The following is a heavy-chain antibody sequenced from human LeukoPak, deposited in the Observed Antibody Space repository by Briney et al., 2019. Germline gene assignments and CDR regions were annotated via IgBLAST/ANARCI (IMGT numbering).Heavy chain of an antibody. V-gene: IGHV3-73*01. Sequence: GGSLRLSCAASGFTFSGSAMHWVRQASGKGLEWVGRIRSKANSYATAYAASVKGRFTISRDDSKNTAYLQMNSLKTEDTAVYYCTRHVDRLYGSGSYYNDYWGQGTLVTVSS. D-gene: IGHD3-10*01. CDR1: GFTFSGSA. CDR2: IRSKANSYAT. J-gene: IGHJ4*02. CDR3: TRHVDRLYGSGSYYNDY.